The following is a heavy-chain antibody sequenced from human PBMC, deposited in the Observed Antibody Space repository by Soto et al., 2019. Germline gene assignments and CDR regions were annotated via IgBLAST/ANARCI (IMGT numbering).Heavy chain of an antibody. CDR1: GGNFSGYY. Sequence: PSETLSLTCTVYGGNFSGYYWSWIRQPPGKGLEWIGEINHSGSTNYNPSLKSRVTISVDTSKNQFSLKLSSVTAADTAVYYCARPTRQWLGLRYYYGMDVWGQGTTVTVSS. CDR2: INHSGST. D-gene: IGHD6-19*01. J-gene: IGHJ6*02. CDR3: ARPTRQWLGLRYYYGMDV. V-gene: IGHV4-34*01.